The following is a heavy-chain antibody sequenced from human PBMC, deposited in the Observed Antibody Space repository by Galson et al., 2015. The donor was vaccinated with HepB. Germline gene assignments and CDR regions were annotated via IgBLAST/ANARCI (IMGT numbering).Heavy chain of an antibody. D-gene: IGHD5-24*01. J-gene: IGHJ4*02. Sequence: SLRLSCAASGFTFSSYAMHWVRQAPGKGLEYVSAISSNGGSTYYANSVKGRFTISRDNSKNTLYLQMGSLRAEDMAVYYCARGTEMATIGELDYWGQGTLVTVSS. CDR2: ISSNGGST. CDR1: GFTFSSYA. V-gene: IGHV3-64*01. CDR3: ARGTEMATIGELDY.